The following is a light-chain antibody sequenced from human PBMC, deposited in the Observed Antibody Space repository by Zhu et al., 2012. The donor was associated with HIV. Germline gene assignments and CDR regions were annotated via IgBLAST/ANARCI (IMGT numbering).Light chain of an antibody. V-gene: IGKV3-20*01. Sequence: EIVLTQSPGTLSLSPGERATLSCRASQSISHNFLAWYQQKPGQAPRLLIYGASSRATGIPDRFSGSGSGTDFILTISRVEPEDFAVYYCHQYLSSPETFGQGTKVEIK. J-gene: IGKJ1*01. CDR3: HQYLSSPET. CDR1: QSISHNF. CDR2: GAS.